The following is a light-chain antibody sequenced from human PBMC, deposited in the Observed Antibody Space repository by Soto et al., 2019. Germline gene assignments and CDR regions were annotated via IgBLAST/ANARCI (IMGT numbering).Light chain of an antibody. J-gene: IGKJ5*01. CDR2: DAS. Sequence: EIVITQSPASLSVSPGERATFSCRASQSVNTNLAWYQLKPGQAPRLLIYDASNRATGIPVRFNGSGPGTDFTLTISRLEPEDFAVYYCQQYGSSPRTFGQGTRLEI. CDR3: QQYGSSPRT. V-gene: IGKV3-20*01. CDR1: QSVNTN.